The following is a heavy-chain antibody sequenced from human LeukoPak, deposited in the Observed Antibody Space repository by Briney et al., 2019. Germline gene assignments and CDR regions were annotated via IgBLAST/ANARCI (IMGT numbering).Heavy chain of an antibody. CDR1: GYTFTSYG. V-gene: IGHV1-18*01. CDR2: ISAYNGNT. J-gene: IGHJ3*02. CDR3: ARIGITVIPYAFDI. Sequence: ASVKVSCKASGYTFTSYGISWVRQAPGQGLEWMGWISAYNGNTNYAQRLQGRVTMTTDTSTSTVYMELSSLRSEDTAVYYCARIGITVIPYAFDIWGQGTMVTVSS. D-gene: IGHD3-22*01.